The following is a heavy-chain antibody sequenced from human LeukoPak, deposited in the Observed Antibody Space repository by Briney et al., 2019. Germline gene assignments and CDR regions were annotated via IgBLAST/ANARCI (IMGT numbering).Heavy chain of an antibody. CDR2: IIPIFGTA. V-gene: IGHV1-69*13. D-gene: IGHD5-12*01. J-gene: IGHJ5*02. CDR3: ASVQGSGYDWGNWFDP. Sequence: SVKVSCKASGGTFSSYAISWVRQAPGQGLEWMGGIIPIFGTANYAQKFQGRVTITADESTSTAYMELSSLRSEDTAVYYCASVQGSGYDWGNWFDPWGKGTLVTVSS. CDR1: GGTFSSYA.